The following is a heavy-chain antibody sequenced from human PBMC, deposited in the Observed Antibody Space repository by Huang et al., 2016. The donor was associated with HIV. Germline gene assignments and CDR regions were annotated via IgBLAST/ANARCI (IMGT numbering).Heavy chain of an antibody. CDR1: TFTFGAYW. CDR3: ATKTAGMDI. J-gene: IGHJ6*02. CDR2: SKQDEKEK. Sequence: VESGGRSVQPGGSIRLSCVGSTFTFGAYWMSWVRKQQGKGVEWGANSKQDEKEKDDVDAEKGRFNISRENAKKVLFLEMDALRVEDTARYFCATKTAGMDIWGQGTTVSVSS. V-gene: IGHV3-7*01.